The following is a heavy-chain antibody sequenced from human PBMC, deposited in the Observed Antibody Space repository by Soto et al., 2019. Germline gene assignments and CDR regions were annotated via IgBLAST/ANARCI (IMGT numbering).Heavy chain of an antibody. J-gene: IGHJ4*02. CDR2: VHHSGST. V-gene: IGHV4-4*02. Sequence: QVQLQESGPGLVKPSGTLSLTCTVSGDSIRSSNWWTWVRQSPEKGLEWIGEVHHSGSTNYKPSLKTRVTISVDKSKNQFSLNLNYVTAADTAVYYCAMNGYRDGWFHFDYWGQGTLVTVSS. CDR1: GDSIRSSNW. CDR3: AMNGYRDGWFHFDY. D-gene: IGHD5-12*01.